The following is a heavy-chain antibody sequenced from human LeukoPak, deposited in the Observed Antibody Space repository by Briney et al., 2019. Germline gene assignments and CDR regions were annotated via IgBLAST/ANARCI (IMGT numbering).Heavy chain of an antibody. CDR3: ARVRPRRGYFDY. CDR2: INPSGGST. Sequence: VASEKVSCKASGYTFTSYYMHWVRQAPGQGLEWMGIINPSGGSTSYAQKFQGRVTMTRDMSTSTVYMELSSLRSEDTAVYYCARVRPRRGYFDYWGQGTLVTVSS. J-gene: IGHJ4*02. V-gene: IGHV1-46*01. CDR1: GYTFTSYY.